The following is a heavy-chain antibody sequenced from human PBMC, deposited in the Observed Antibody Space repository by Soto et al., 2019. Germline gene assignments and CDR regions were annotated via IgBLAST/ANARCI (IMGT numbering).Heavy chain of an antibody. J-gene: IGHJ4*02. D-gene: IGHD3-22*01. V-gene: IGHV1-8*01. Sequence: QVQLVQSGAEVKKPGASVKVSCKASGYTFTSYDINWVRQATGQGLEWMGWMNPNSGNTGYAQKFQGRVTMTRNTSISTAYMELRSLRSEDTAVYYCARSPAYYYDSSGLLDYWGQGTLVTVSS. CDR3: ARSPAYYYDSSGLLDY. CDR2: MNPNSGNT. CDR1: GYTFTSYD.